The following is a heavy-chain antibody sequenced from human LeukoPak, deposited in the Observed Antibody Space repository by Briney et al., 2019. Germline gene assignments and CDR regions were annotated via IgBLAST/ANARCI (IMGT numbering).Heavy chain of an antibody. J-gene: IGHJ5*02. Sequence: SQTLSLTCTVSGVSISGGGYYWSWIRQHPGKGLEWIGYVYYSGSTYYNPSLKSRVTISIDPSKNQFSLKLSSVTAADTAVYYCAREGCSSTSCYFDPWGQGTLVTVSS. D-gene: IGHD2-2*01. CDR3: AREGCSSTSCYFDP. CDR2: VYYSGST. CDR1: GVSISGGGYY. V-gene: IGHV4-31*03.